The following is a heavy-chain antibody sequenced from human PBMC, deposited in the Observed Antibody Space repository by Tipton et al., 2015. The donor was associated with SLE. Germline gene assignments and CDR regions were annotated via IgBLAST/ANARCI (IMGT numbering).Heavy chain of an antibody. D-gene: IGHD1-26*01. J-gene: IGHJ4*02. Sequence: LSLTCAASAFTFSTSARSWVRQAPGKGFEWVSAISGSGDSIYYADSVKGRFTISRDNSRNMVYLQMNGLRVEDTAVYYCAQGGVRELGFDSWGQGTLVTVSS. CDR1: AFTFSTSA. V-gene: IGHV3-23*01. CDR3: AQGGVRELGFDS. CDR2: ISGSGDSI.